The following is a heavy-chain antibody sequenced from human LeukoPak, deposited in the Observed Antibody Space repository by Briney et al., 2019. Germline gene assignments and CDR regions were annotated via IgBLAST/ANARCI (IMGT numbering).Heavy chain of an antibody. V-gene: IGHV1-69*13. Sequence: ASVKVSCKASGGTFSSYAISWVRQAPGQGLEWMGGIIPIFGTANYAQKFQGRVTITADESTSTAYMELSSLRSEDTAVYYCARAPPYSSGLGTPDYWGQGTLVTVSS. CDR2: IIPIFGTA. J-gene: IGHJ4*02. D-gene: IGHD6-19*01. CDR3: ARAPPYSSGLGTPDY. CDR1: GGTFSSYA.